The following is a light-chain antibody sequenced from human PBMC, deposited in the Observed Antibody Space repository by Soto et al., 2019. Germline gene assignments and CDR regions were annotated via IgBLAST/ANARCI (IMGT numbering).Light chain of an antibody. CDR1: KSVSSN. J-gene: IGKJ4*01. V-gene: IGKV3-15*01. Sequence: EIEMTQSPAILSVSPGERATLSCRANKSVSSNLAWYQQKPGLAPRLLMSGASTRATAFPARFSGSGSETEFTLTICSLQSEDFAVYYCQQYNNWPFTFGGGTKVEIK. CDR3: QQYNNWPFT. CDR2: GAS.